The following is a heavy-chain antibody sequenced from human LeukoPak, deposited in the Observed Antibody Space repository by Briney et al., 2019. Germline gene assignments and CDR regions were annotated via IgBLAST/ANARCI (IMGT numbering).Heavy chain of an antibody. V-gene: IGHV4-59*08. CDR1: GGSISSYY. CDR3: ARHGNYYDSSGYNRSFDY. Sequence: SETLSLTCTVSGGSISSYYWSWIRQPPGKGLEWLGYIYYSGSTNCNPSLKSRVTISVDTSKNQFSLKLSSVTAADTAVYYCARHGNYYDSSGYNRSFDYWGQGTLVTVSS. J-gene: IGHJ4*02. CDR2: IYYSGST. D-gene: IGHD3-22*01.